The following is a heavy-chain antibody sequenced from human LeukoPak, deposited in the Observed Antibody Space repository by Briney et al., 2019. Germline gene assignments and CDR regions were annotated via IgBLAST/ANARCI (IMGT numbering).Heavy chain of an antibody. CDR1: GYSISSGYY. CDR2: IYHSGST. V-gene: IGHV4-38-2*01. J-gene: IGHJ5*02. CDR3: ASGRGYCSSTSCYTAWFDP. D-gene: IGHD2-2*02. Sequence: SETLSLTCAVSGYSISSGYYWGWFRQPPGKGREWIGSIYHSGSTYYNPSLKRRVTISVDTSKNQSSLKLSSVTAADTAVYYCASGRGYCSSTSCYTAWFDPWGQGTLVTVSS.